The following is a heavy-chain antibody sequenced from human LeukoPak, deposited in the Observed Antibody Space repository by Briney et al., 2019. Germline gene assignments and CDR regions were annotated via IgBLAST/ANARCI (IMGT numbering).Heavy chain of an antibody. D-gene: IGHD3-22*01. J-gene: IGHJ3*02. Sequence: PGRSLRLSCAASGFTFSSYGMHWVRQAPGKGLEWVAVIWYDGSNKYYADSVKGRFTISRDNSKNTLFLQMNSLRAEDTAVYYRAVGGRSGYYFSGFAAFDIWGQGTMVTVSS. CDR1: GFTFSSYG. CDR3: AVGGRSGYYFSGFAAFDI. V-gene: IGHV3-33*01. CDR2: IWYDGSNK.